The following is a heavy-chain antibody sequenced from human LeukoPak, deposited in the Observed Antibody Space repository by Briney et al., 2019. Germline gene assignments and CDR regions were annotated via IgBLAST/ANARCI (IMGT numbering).Heavy chain of an antibody. Sequence: GGSLRLSCAASGFTFSSYSMNWVRQAPGKGLEWVSYISSSSSTIYYADSVKGRFTISRDNAKNSLYLQMNSLRAEDTAVYYCAREAYCGGDCHLDAFDIWGQGTMVTVSS. CDR1: GFTFSSYS. CDR3: AREAYCGGDCHLDAFDI. D-gene: IGHD2-21*01. J-gene: IGHJ3*02. CDR2: ISSSSSTI. V-gene: IGHV3-48*04.